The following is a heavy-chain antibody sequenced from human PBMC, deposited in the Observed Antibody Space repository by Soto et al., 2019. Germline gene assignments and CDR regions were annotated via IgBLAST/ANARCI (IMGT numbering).Heavy chain of an antibody. CDR3: ARSLSYYDFWSGPGSYYYGMDV. CDR2: INTNTGNP. J-gene: IGHJ6*02. Sequence: QVQLVQSGSELKKPGASVKVSCKASGYTFTSYAMNWVRQAPGQGLEWRGWINTNTGNPTDVQGFTGRFVFSLDTSVSTELLQICSLKAEDTAVYCCARSLSYYDFWSGPGSYYYGMDVWGQGTTVNGSS. CDR1: GYTFTSYA. D-gene: IGHD3-3*01. V-gene: IGHV7-4-1*01.